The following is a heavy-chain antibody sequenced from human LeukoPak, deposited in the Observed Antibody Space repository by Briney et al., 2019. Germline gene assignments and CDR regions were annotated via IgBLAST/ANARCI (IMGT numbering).Heavy chain of an antibody. CDR3: ARVGGVYSGCGRDAFDI. Sequence: ASVKVSCKASGYTFTSYDINWVRQATGQGLEWMGWMNPNSGNTGYAQRFQGRVTMTRNTSISTAYMELSSLRSEDTAVYYCARVGGVYSGCGRDAFDIWGQGTMVTVSS. J-gene: IGHJ3*02. CDR2: MNPNSGNT. D-gene: IGHD5-12*01. V-gene: IGHV1-8*01. CDR1: GYTFTSYD.